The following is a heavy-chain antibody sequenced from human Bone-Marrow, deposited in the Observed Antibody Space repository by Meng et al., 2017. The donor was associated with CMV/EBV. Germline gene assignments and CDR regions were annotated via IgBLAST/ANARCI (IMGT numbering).Heavy chain of an antibody. V-gene: IGHV4-59*01. Sequence: GSLRLSCTGSGGSISSYYWSWIRQPPGKGLEWIGYIYYSGSTNYNPSLKSRVTISVDTSKNQFSLKLSSVTAADTAVYYCARDGLVEYQRKGAFDIWGQGTMVTVSS. J-gene: IGHJ3*02. CDR1: GGSISSYY. CDR3: ARDGLVEYQRKGAFDI. CDR2: IYYSGST. D-gene: IGHD2-2*01.